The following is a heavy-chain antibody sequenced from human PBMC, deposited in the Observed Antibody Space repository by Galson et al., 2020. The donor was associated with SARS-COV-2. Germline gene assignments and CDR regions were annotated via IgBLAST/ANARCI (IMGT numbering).Heavy chain of an antibody. CDR3: ARGQDGYYSLSPIGYYYYGMDV. Sequence: SQTLSLTCTVSGGSISSYYWSWIRQPPGKGLEWIGYIYYSGSTNYNPSLKSRVTISVDTSKNQFSLKLSSVTAADTAVYYCARGQDGYYSLSPIGYYYYGMDVWGQGTTVTVSS. D-gene: IGHD3-22*01. CDR2: IYYSGST. CDR1: GGSISSYY. V-gene: IGHV4-59*13. J-gene: IGHJ6*02.